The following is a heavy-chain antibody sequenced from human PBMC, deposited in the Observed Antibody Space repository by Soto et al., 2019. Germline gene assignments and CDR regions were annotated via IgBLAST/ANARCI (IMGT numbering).Heavy chain of an antibody. V-gene: IGHV1-69*06. D-gene: IGHD1-1*01. CDR3: ARGVEEMATTTAVWSFDL. CDR2: IIPFFGTA. CDR1: GDTFSSHA. Sequence: QVQLVQSGAEVKKPGSSVKVSCKASGDTFSSHAFGWVRQAPGQGLEWMGGIIPFFGTANYAQKFQGRVAITAEKSTTTASMELSSLRSEDTAVYYCARGVEEMATTTAVWSFDLWGRGTLVTVSS. J-gene: IGHJ2*01.